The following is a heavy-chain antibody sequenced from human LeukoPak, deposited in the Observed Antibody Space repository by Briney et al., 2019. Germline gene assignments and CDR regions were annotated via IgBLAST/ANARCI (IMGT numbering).Heavy chain of an antibody. CDR2: ISAYNGNT. J-gene: IGHJ4*02. V-gene: IGHV1-18*01. Sequence: ASVKVSCKASGYTFTTYGITWVRQAPGQGPEWMGWISAYNGNTNYAQKLQGRVTMTTDTSTSTAYMELRSLRSADTAVYYCARDLLSFIAVPGTFDYWGQGTLVSVSS. D-gene: IGHD6-19*01. CDR1: GYTFTTYG. CDR3: ARDLLSFIAVPGTFDY.